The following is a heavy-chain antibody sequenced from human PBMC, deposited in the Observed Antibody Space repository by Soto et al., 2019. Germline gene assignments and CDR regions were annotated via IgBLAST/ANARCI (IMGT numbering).Heavy chain of an antibody. CDR2: IYHSGGT. Sequence: QVQLQESGPGLVAPSDTLSLTCSVSGGSIDDYYWSWIRQPPGKGLEWVAFIYHSGGTDYSPDLQSRVSLSVDTSKNQFSLRLASVTAADTAVYYCARVRVDADDLVYFDSWGEGTLVTVSS. D-gene: IGHD3-3*01. V-gene: IGHV4-59*07. J-gene: IGHJ4*02. CDR1: GGSIDDYY. CDR3: ARVRVDADDLVYFDS.